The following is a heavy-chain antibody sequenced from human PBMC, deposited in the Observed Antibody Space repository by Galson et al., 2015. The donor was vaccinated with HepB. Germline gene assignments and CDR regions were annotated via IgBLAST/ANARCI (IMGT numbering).Heavy chain of an antibody. V-gene: IGHV4-61*01. D-gene: IGHD3-3*01. J-gene: IGHJ4*02. CDR2: MYYSGST. CDR3: ARSGNFGGPGGY. Sequence: ETLSLTCTDSGGSVSSGSYYWNWIRQPPGKGLEWIGYMYYSGSTNYNPSLKSRVTISVDRSKNQLSLTLSSVTAADTAVYYCARSGNFGGPGGYWGQGTLVTVSS. CDR1: GGSVSSGSYY.